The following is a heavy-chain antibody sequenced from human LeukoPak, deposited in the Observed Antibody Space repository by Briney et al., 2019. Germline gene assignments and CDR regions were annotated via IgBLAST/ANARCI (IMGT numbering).Heavy chain of an antibody. CDR1: GYTFTSYG. V-gene: IGHV1-18*01. J-gene: IGHJ4*02. D-gene: IGHD3-22*01. CDR3: ARDRTEGGSGYYIF. Sequence: ASVKVSCEASGYTFTSYGISWVRQAPGQGLEWMGWISAYNGNTNYAQKLQGRVTMTTDTSTSTAYMELRSLRSDDTAVYYCARDRTEGGSGYYIFWGQGTLVTVSS. CDR2: ISAYNGNT.